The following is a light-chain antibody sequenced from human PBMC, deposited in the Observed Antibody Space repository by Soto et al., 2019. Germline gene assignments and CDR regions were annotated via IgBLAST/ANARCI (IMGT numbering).Light chain of an antibody. J-gene: IGKJ1*01. V-gene: IGKV1-27*01. Sequence: DIPMTQSPSSLSASVGDRVTITCRASQGISNFVAWHQQKPGKVPKLLIYAASTLQSGVPSRFSGSGSGTDFTLTITSLQPEDVATYYCQKYNSAPWTFGQGTKVEIK. CDR1: QGISNF. CDR3: QKYNSAPWT. CDR2: AAS.